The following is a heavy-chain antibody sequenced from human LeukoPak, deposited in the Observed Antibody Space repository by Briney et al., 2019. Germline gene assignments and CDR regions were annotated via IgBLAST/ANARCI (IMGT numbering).Heavy chain of an antibody. V-gene: IGHV3-21*01. J-gene: IGHJ3*02. CDR1: GFTFSSYS. CDR2: ISSSSSYI. D-gene: IGHD3/OR15-3a*01. CDR3: ARAALDPLDAFDI. Sequence: GGSLRLSCAASGFTFSSYSMNWVRQAPGKGLECVSSISSSSSYIYYADSVKGRFTISRDNAKNSLYLQMNSLRAEDTAVYYCARAALDPLDAFDIWGQGTMVTVSS.